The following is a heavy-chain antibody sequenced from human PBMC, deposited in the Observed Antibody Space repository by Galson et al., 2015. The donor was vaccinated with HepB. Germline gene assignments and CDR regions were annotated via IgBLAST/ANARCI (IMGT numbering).Heavy chain of an antibody. CDR2: INAGNGNT. CDR3: ARGGIVGTFDY. CDR1: GYTFTSYA. V-gene: IGHV1-3*01. Sequence: SVKVSCKASGYTFTSYAMHWVRQAPGQRLEWMGWINAGNGNTKYSQKFQGRVTISRDTSASTAYMELRSLRTEETAVYYGARGGIVGTFDYWGQGSLVTVSS. D-gene: IGHD1-26*01. J-gene: IGHJ4*02.